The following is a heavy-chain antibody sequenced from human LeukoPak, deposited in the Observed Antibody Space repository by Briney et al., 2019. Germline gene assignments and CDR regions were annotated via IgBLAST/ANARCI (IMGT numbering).Heavy chain of an antibody. D-gene: IGHD5-18*01. V-gene: IGHV3-66*01. CDR3: VRGHYSTTL. Sequence: GGSLRLSCAASGFIVSSSYMSWVRQPPGKGLEWVSGIYTDGSTYYADSVQGRFTISRDNSKNTLYLQMNSRRADDTSVYYCVRGHYSTTLGGQGTLVTVSS. CDR1: GFIVSSSY. CDR2: IYTDGST. J-gene: IGHJ4*02.